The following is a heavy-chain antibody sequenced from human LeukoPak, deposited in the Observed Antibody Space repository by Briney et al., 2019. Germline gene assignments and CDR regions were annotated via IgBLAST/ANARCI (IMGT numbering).Heavy chain of an antibody. V-gene: IGHV3-11*01. J-gene: IGHJ4*02. CDR3: TRERRGTYYAFES. CDR1: GFSISDYY. CDR2: ITSGAGST. D-gene: IGHD3-16*01. Sequence: GGSLRLSCDASGFSISDYYMSWIRQSPGRGLEWISYITSGAGSTKYADSVKGRFTISRDKAKNSVALQLNSLRAEDTAVYYCTRERRGTYYAFESWGQGTLVTVSS.